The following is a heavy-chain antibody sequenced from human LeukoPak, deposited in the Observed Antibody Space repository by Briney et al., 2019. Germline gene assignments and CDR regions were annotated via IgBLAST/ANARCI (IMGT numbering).Heavy chain of an antibody. CDR3: ARHVYWKDPFDY. Sequence: SSETLSLTCTVSGGSISSSSYYWGWIRQPPGKGLEWIGSIYYSGSTYYNPSLKSRVTMSVDTSKNQFSLKLSSVTAADTAVYYCARHVYWKDPFDYWGQGTLVTVSS. CDR1: GGSISSSSYY. CDR2: IYYSGST. V-gene: IGHV4-39*01. D-gene: IGHD1-1*01. J-gene: IGHJ4*02.